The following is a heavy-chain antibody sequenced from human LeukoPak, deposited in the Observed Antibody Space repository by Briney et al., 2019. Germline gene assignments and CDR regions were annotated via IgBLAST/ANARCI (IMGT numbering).Heavy chain of an antibody. D-gene: IGHD3-22*01. Sequence: SETLSLTCTVSGYSITSAYYWGWIRQPPGKGLEWIGSFFLKGSTYYNPSLKSRVTISLDTSRNQFSLKLNSVTAADTAVYYCAKSNGYGLIDIWGQGTMVTVSS. CDR3: AKSNGYGLIDI. J-gene: IGHJ3*02. CDR2: FFLKGST. CDR1: GYSITSAYY. V-gene: IGHV4-38-2*02.